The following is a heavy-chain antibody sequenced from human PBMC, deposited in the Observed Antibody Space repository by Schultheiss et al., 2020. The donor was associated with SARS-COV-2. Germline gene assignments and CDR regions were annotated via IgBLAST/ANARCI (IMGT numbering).Heavy chain of an antibody. CDR2: IYHSGST. D-gene: IGHD1-26*01. J-gene: IGHJ4*02. CDR1: GGSISSSNW. V-gene: IGHV4-4*02. Sequence: SETLSLTCAVSGGSISSSNWWSWVRQPPGKGLEWIGEIYHSGSTNYNPSLKSRVTISVDKSKNQFSLKLSSVTAADTAVYYCASVIVGATTVWYFDYWGQGTLVTVSS. CDR3: ASVIVGATTVWYFDY.